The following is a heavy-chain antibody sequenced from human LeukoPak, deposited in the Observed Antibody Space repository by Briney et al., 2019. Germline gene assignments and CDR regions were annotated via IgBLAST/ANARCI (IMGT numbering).Heavy chain of an antibody. CDR2: IYPGDSDT. Sequence: GESLKFSCKGSGYSFSSYWIGWVRQMPGKGLEWMGIIYPGDSDTRYSPSFQGQVTISAAKSISTAYLQWSSLKASDTAMYYCARVPLAAAGIYDYWGQGTLVTVSS. V-gene: IGHV5-51*01. CDR1: GYSFSSYW. J-gene: IGHJ4*02. CDR3: ARVPLAAAGIYDY. D-gene: IGHD6-13*01.